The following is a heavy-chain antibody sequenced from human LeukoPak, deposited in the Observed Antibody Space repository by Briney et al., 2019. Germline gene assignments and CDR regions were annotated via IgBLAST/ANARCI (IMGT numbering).Heavy chain of an antibody. CDR3: ASQLELPSHWYFDL. D-gene: IGHD1-7*01. CDR1: GGSISSGTYY. CDR2: IYQSGST. J-gene: IGHJ2*01. Sequence: SETLSLTCTVSGGSISSGTYYWSWIRQPPGKGLEWIGHIYQSGSTYYNPSLKSRVTISVDRSKNQFSLKLSSVTAADTAVYYCASQLELPSHWYFDLWGRGTLVIVSS. V-gene: IGHV4-30-2*01.